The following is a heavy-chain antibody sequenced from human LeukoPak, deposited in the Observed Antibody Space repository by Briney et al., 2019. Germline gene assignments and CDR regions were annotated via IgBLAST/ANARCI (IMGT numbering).Heavy chain of an antibody. CDR3: ARAGVVGGTWFDS. Sequence: SETLSLTCTISGGSISDYYWSWIRQPPGKGLEWVAYMSYNDGATYNPSLKSRVTMSLDTSRNQFSLKLISVTAADTAVYYCARAGVVGGTWFDSWGQGTLVTVSS. D-gene: IGHD1-26*01. V-gene: IGHV4-59*13. CDR1: GGSISDYY. CDR2: MSYNDGA. J-gene: IGHJ5*01.